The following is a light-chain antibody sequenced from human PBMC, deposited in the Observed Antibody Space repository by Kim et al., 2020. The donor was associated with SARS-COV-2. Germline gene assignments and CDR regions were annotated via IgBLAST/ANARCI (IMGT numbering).Light chain of an antibody. Sequence: VSVAPGKTARITCGGHNIGSKSVHWYQQKPGQAPVLVIYYDSDRPSGIPERFSGSNSGNTATLTISRVEAGDEADYYCQVWDSAVVFGGGTQLTVL. CDR2: YDS. CDR1: NIGSKS. CDR3: QVWDSAVV. J-gene: IGLJ2*01. V-gene: IGLV3-21*04.